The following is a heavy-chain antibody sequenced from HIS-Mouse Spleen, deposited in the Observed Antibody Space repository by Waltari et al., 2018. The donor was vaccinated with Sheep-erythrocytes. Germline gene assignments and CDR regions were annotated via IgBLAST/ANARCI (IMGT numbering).Heavy chain of an antibody. D-gene: IGHD1-26*01. V-gene: IGHV3-21*01. CDR2: ISSSRSYI. J-gene: IGHJ4*02. Sequence: EVQLVESGGGLVKPGGSLRLSCAASGFTFSSYSMNWVRQAPGRGRGWVASISSSRSYIYYADSGKGRFTISSDNAKNSLYLQMNSLRAEDTAVYYCARVASGATFYYWGQGTLVTVSS. CDR1: GFTFSSYS. CDR3: ARVASGATFYY.